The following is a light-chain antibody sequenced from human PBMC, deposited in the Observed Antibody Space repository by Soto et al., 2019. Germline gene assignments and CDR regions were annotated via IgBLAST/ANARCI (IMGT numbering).Light chain of an antibody. Sequence: EIVLTQSPATLSLSPGERATLSCRASQSVSSYLAWYQQKPGQAPRLLIYDASNVATGIPARFSGSGSGTDFTLTISSLEPEDFAVYYCQQRSNWPITFGQGTRLEIK. CDR3: QQRSNWPIT. CDR1: QSVSSY. J-gene: IGKJ5*01. V-gene: IGKV3-11*01. CDR2: DAS.